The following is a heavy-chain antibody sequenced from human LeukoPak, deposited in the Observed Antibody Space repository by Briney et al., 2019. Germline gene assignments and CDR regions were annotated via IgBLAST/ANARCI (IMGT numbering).Heavy chain of an antibody. CDR2: INPNSGGT. CDR3: ARVFDGGSYYGESVGY. V-gene: IGHV1-2*02. Sequence: SVQVSCKASGYTFTGYYMHWVRQAPGQGLEWMGWINPNSGGTNYAQKFQGRVTMTRDTSISTAYMELSRLRSDDTAVYYCARVFDGGSYYGESVGYWGQGTLVTVSS. D-gene: IGHD1-26*01. CDR1: GYTFTGYY. J-gene: IGHJ4*02.